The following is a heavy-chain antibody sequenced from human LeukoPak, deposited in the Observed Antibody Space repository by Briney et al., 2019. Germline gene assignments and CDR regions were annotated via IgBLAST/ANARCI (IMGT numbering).Heavy chain of an antibody. CDR1: GFTFSTYA. CDR3: ARGVGVGYSYGLAYFDY. J-gene: IGHJ4*02. Sequence: GGSLRLSCAASGFTFSTYAMSWVRQAPGKGLEWVSVIYSGGSTYYADSVKGRFTISRDNSKNALYLQMNSLSAEDTAVYYCARGVGVGYSYGLAYFDYWGQGTLVTVSS. V-gene: IGHV3-23*03. CDR2: IYSGGST. D-gene: IGHD5-18*01.